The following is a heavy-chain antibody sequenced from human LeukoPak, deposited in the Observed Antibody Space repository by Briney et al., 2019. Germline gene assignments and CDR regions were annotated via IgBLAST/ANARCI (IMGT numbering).Heavy chain of an antibody. CDR1: GFTFSNYA. Sequence: GGSLRLSCAASGFTFSNYAMTWVRQAPGKGLEWVSYITGSGTSMLYADSVKGRFTISRDNAKNSVYLQMNSLRAEDTAVYYCARLPYCSGGICYSFVNWGQGTLVTVSS. V-gene: IGHV3-48*04. CDR3: ARLPYCSGGICYSFVN. J-gene: IGHJ4*02. D-gene: IGHD2-15*01. CDR2: ITGSGTSM.